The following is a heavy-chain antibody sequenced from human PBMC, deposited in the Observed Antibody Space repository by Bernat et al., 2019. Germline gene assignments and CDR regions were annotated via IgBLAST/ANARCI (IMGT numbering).Heavy chain of an antibody. CDR1: GFTLSNAW. CDR2: IKSKTDGGTT. V-gene: IGHV3-15*07. CDR3: TTDPPGGYYYYYGMDV. Sequence: EVQLVESGGGLVKPGGSLRLSCAASGFTLSNAWMNWVRQAPGKGLEWVGRIKSKTDGGTTDYAAPVKGRFTISRDDSKNTLYLQMNSLKTEDTAVYYCTTDPPGGYYYYYGMDVWGQGTTVTVSS. D-gene: IGHD2-15*01. J-gene: IGHJ6*02.